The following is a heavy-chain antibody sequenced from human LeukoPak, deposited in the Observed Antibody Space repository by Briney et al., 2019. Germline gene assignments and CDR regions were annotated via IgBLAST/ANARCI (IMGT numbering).Heavy chain of an antibody. CDR2: INHSVST. D-gene: IGHD6-13*01. Sequence: PSETLSLTCAVYGGSFSGYYWSWIRQPPGKGLEWIGEINHSVSTNYNPSLKSRATISVDTSKNQFSLKLSSVTAADTAVYYCARGSSSWSRRYFDLWGRGTLVTVSS. J-gene: IGHJ2*01. CDR1: GGSFSGYY. CDR3: ARGSSSWSRRYFDL. V-gene: IGHV4-34*01.